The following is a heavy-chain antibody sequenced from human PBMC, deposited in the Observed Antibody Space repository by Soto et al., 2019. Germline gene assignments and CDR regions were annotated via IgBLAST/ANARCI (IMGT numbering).Heavy chain of an antibody. CDR1: GGSISNYY. CDR3: ARRGCSSAGCPYYFDY. V-gene: IGHV4-59*01. J-gene: IGHJ4*02. CDR2: IYYSGST. Sequence: QVQLQESGPGLVRPSETLSLTCTVSGGSISNYYWSWIRQPPGKGLGWIGYIYYSGSTNYNPSLKSRVTISVDTSRNQFSLKLNSVTAADTAVYYCARRGCSSAGCPYYFDYWGQGTLVTVSS. D-gene: IGHD2-2*01.